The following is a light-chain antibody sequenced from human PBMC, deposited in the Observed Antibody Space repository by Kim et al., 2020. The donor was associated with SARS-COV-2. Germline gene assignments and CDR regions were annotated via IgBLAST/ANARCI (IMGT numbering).Light chain of an antibody. CDR1: QGISSY. V-gene: IGKV1-9*01. J-gene: IGKJ4*01. CDR3: QQLNSYPLT. Sequence: ASVGDRVTITCRDSQGISSYLALYQQKPGKDPKLLIYVASTLQSGVPPRFSGSGYGTDFTLTISSLQPEDFATYYCQQLNSYPLTFGGGTKVDI. CDR2: VAS.